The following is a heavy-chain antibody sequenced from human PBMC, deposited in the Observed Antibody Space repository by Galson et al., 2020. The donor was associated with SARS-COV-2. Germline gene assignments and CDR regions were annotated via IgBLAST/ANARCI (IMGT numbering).Heavy chain of an antibody. J-gene: IGHJ4*02. CDR3: ARDRSPLGGNWGDHFDF. CDR2: IYYTGST. V-gene: IGHV4-30-4*01. CDR1: GDSMTSGDYY. Sequence: SETLSLTCTVSGDSMTSGDYYWSWIRQSPGKGLEWIGYIYYTGSTYYNPSLRSRVLISSDTSKNQFSLKMRSVTAADTAVYFCARDRSPLGGNWGDHFDFWGQGILVIVSS. D-gene: IGHD3-16*01.